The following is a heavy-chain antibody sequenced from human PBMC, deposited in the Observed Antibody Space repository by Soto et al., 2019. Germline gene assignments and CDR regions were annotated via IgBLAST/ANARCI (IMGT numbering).Heavy chain of an antibody. V-gene: IGHV2-5*02. CDR3: AHRAGLGEDY. D-gene: IGHD3-16*01. Sequence: QITLKESGPTLVKPTQTLTLTCTFSGFSRTTSGVGVGWIRQPPGKALEWLALIYWDDDKRYSPSLKSRLTISKVTAKHQVVLTMTNMDPVDTATYYCAHRAGLGEDYWGQGTLVTVSS. J-gene: IGHJ4*02. CDR1: GFSRTTSGVG. CDR2: IYWDDDK.